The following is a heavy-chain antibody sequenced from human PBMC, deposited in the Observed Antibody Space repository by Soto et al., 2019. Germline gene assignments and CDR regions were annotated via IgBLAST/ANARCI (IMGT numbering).Heavy chain of an antibody. D-gene: IGHD4-17*01. CDR3: ARVGLRLRHYGMDF. J-gene: IGHJ6*02. V-gene: IGHV4-30-4*01. Sequence: LPYTVSEGTIISGGYYCIMIRKPPGKGLEWIGYIYYSGSTYYNPSLKSRVTISVDTSKNQFSLKLSSVTAADTAVYFCARVGLRLRHYGMDFWRQRTTVTVSS. CDR1: EGTIISGGYY. CDR2: IYYSGST.